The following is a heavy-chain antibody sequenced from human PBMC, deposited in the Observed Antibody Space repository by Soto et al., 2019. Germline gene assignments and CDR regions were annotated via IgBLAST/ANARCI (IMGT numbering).Heavy chain of an antibody. CDR2: ISGSGGST. CDR1: GFTFSSYA. J-gene: IGHJ6*02. Sequence: GGSLRLSCAASGFTFSSYAMSWVRQAPGKGLEWVSAISGSGGSTYYADSVKGRFTISRDNSKNTLYLQMNSLRAEDTAVYYCAKISVGYDFWSGYRGPHAYYYSMDVGGQGTTVTVSS. V-gene: IGHV3-23*01. D-gene: IGHD3-3*01. CDR3: AKISVGYDFWSGYRGPHAYYYSMDV.